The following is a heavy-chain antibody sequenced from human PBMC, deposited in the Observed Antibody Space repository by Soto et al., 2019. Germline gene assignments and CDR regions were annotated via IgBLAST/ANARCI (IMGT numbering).Heavy chain of an antibody. Sequence: QVQLVQSGAEVKKPGASVKVSCKASGYTFTSYAMHWVRQAPGQRLEWMGWINAGNGNTKYSQKLQGRVTITRDTSASTAYMEMSSLRSEDTAVYYCARSEDCSGGSCYSMFDYWGQGTLVTVSS. CDR2: INAGNGNT. D-gene: IGHD2-15*01. V-gene: IGHV1-3*01. CDR1: GYTFTSYA. J-gene: IGHJ4*02. CDR3: ARSEDCSGGSCYSMFDY.